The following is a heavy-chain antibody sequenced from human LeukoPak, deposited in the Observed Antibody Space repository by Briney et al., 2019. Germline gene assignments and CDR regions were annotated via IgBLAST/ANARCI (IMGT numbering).Heavy chain of an antibody. CDR2: ISGSGGST. CDR1: GFTFSSYA. V-gene: IGHV3-23*01. CDR3: AKDRWIDVWAFDY. J-gene: IGHJ4*02. D-gene: IGHD2-2*03. Sequence: PGGSLRLSCAASGFTFSSYAMSWVRQAPGKGLEWVSAISGSGGSTYYADSVKGRFTISRDNSKNTLYLQMNSLRPEDTAVYYCAKDRWIDVWAFDYWGQGALVTVSS.